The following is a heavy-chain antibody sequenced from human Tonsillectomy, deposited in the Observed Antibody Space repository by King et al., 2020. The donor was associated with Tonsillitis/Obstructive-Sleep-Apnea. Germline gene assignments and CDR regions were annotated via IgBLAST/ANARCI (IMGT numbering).Heavy chain of an antibody. CDR1: GGTFSNYG. J-gene: IGHJ4*02. V-gene: IGHV1-69*12. CDR3: ARGTLGYCTSSNCYTPFDY. CDR2: IIPIFGTA. D-gene: IGHD2-2*02. Sequence: QLVQSGAEVKKPGSSVKVSCRASGGTFSNYGIAWVPQAPGQGLEWMGGIIPIFGTAIYAQKFQGRVTITADESTSTTYVELSSLRTEDTALYYCARGTLGYCTSSNCYTPFDYWGQGTLVTVSS.